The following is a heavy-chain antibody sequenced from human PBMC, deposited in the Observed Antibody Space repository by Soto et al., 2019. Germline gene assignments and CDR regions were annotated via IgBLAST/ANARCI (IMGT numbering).Heavy chain of an antibody. J-gene: IGHJ4*02. V-gene: IGHV3-74*01. Sequence: EVQLVESGGGLVQPGWSLRLSCEASGFTFSSYWMHWVRQAPGKGLVWVSRINSDGSSTSYADSVKGRFTISRDNAKNTLYLQMNSLRAEDTAVYYCVRTSLVVAAATREDYWGQGTLVTVSS. CDR1: GFTFSSYW. CDR3: VRTSLVVAAATREDY. CDR2: INSDGSST. D-gene: IGHD2-15*01.